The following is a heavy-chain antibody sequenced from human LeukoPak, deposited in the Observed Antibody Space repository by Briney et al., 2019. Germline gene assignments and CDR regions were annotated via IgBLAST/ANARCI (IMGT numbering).Heavy chain of an antibody. CDR2: FDGNGPNT. D-gene: IGHD2-8*02. CDR1: GFSFSTYS. V-gene: IGHV3-23*01. CDR3: AKPRTTGLGWAQFDY. Sequence: GGSLRLSCAASGFSFSTYSMNWVRQAPGKGLEWVSGFDGNGPNTYYADSVKGRWTISRDNSRNTLYLEMNSLRPEDTAIYYCAKPRTTGLGWAQFDYWGQGSLVTVSS. J-gene: IGHJ4*02.